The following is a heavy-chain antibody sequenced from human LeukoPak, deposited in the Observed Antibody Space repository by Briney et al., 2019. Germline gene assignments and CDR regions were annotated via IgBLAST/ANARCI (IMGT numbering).Heavy chain of an antibody. D-gene: IGHD3-9*01. CDR1: GFTFSRHP. CDR3: ARGDDISPGRVLEY. J-gene: IGHJ4*02. Sequence: GGSLRLSCVASGFTFSRHPMSWVRQAPGNGLELVSAIYERGDITKYADSVMRRFTISRDSSKNTLYLQTNSLRAEDTAVYYCARGDDISPGRVLEYWGRGTLVTVSS. CDR2: IYERGDIT. V-gene: IGHV3-23*01.